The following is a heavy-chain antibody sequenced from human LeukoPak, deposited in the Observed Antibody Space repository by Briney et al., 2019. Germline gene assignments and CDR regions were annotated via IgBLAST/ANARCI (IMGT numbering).Heavy chain of an antibody. CDR2: IKQDGSEK. V-gene: IGHV3-7*01. CDR3: ARDGLEVFYAFDI. J-gene: IGHJ3*02. CDR1: GFTFSSYS. D-gene: IGHD3-3*01. Sequence: GSLRLSCAASGFTFSSYSMNWVRQAPGKGLEWVANIKQDGSEKYYVDSVKGRFTISRDNAKNSLYLQMNSLRAEDTAVYYCARDGLEVFYAFDIWGQGTVVTVSS.